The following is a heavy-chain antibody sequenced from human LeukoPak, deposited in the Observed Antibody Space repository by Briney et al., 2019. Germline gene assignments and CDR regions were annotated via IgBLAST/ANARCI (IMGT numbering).Heavy chain of an antibody. CDR2: IIPIFGTA. J-gene: IGHJ5*02. Sequence: SVKVSCKASGGTFSSYAISWVRQAPGQGLEWMGGIIPIFGTANYAQKFQGRVTITADESTSTAYMELSSLRSEDTAVYYCTVAVAGKFDPWGQGTLVTVSS. CDR1: GGTFSSYA. CDR3: TVAVAGKFDP. V-gene: IGHV1-69*13. D-gene: IGHD6-19*01.